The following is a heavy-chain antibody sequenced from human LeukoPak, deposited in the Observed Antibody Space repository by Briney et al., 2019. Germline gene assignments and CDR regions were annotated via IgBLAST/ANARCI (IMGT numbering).Heavy chain of an antibody. J-gene: IGHJ5*02. CDR2: MNPTSGNT. CDR3: ARDSRFDP. V-gene: IGHV1-8*01. CDR1: GYTFTIYD. Sequence: RASVTVSFKGSGYTFTIYDINWVRQAPGQGLEWMGWMNPTSGNTGYAQKFQGRLTMTRNTSISTAYMELSSLRSEDTAVYYCARDSRFDPWGQGTLVTVSS. D-gene: IGHD3-22*01.